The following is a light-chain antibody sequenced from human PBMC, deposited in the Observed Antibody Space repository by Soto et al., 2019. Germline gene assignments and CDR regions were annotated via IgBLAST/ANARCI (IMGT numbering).Light chain of an antibody. V-gene: IGKV1-5*03. Sequence: DIQMTQSPSTLSASVGDRVTITSRASQSIGTWLAWYQQKPGKAPKLLIYKASSLEGGVPSRFSGSGSGTDFNITLSSLQPDDFATYYCQQYNTYPLTFGGGTTVEIK. CDR3: QQYNTYPLT. CDR2: KAS. J-gene: IGKJ4*01. CDR1: QSIGTW.